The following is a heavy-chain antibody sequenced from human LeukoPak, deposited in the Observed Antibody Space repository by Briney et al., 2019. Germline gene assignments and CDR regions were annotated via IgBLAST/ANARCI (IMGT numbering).Heavy chain of an antibody. D-gene: IGHD4-17*01. J-gene: IGHJ4*02. CDR2: ISHDGSNK. Sequence: GGSLRLSCAASEITFSSYGMHWVRQAPGKGLEWVAVISHDGSNKYYADSVKGRFTISRDNSKNTLFLQMNSLRAEDTAVYYCARRGESASYGDYRFDYWGQGTLVTVSS. CDR1: EITFSSYG. CDR3: ARRGESASYGDYRFDY. V-gene: IGHV3-30*03.